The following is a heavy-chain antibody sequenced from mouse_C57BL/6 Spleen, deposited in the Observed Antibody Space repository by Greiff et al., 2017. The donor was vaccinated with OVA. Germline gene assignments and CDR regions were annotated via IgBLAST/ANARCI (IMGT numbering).Heavy chain of an antibody. D-gene: IGHD1-1*01. J-gene: IGHJ4*01. CDR3: ARDSSSPYAMDY. Sequence: EVKLQESGPGLVKPSQSLSLTCSVTGYSITSGYYWNWIRQFPGNKLEWMGYISYDGSNNYNPSLKNRISITRDTSKNQFFLKLNSVTTEDTATYYCARDSSSPYAMDYWGQGTSVTVSS. CDR1: GYSITSGYY. CDR2: ISYDGSN. V-gene: IGHV3-6*01.